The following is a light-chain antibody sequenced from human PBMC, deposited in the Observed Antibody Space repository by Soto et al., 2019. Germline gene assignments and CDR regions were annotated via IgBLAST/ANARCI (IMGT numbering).Light chain of an antibody. V-gene: IGKV1-33*01. CDR2: DAS. CDR1: QDISYY. J-gene: IGKJ4*01. CDR3: QQYDNLP. Sequence: DIQMTQSPSSLSASVGDRVTISCQASQDISYYLNWYQRKPGKAPKVLIYDASHLETGVPSRFSGSGSGTDFTFTISSLQPEDIATYYCQQYDNLPFGGGTKVEI.